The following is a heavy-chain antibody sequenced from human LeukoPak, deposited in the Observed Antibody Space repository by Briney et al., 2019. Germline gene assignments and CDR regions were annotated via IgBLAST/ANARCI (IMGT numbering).Heavy chain of an antibody. CDR3: ATRQWLAPPPDS. D-gene: IGHD6-19*01. CDR2: INTDRTVT. V-gene: IGHV3-74*01. J-gene: IGHJ4*02. Sequence: GGSLRLSCAASGFTFSKYWMLWVRQAPGKGLESVSRINTDRTVTTYADSVKGRFTVSRDNADNTMFLQMNSVRDEDTAVYYCATRQWLAPPPDSWGQGTPVTVSS. CDR1: GFTFSKYW.